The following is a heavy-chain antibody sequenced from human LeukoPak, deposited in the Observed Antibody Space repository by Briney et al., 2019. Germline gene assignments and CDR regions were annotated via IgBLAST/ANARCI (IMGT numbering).Heavy chain of an antibody. CDR1: GASIRSYS. V-gene: IGHV4-4*07. Sequence: SETLSLTCSVSGASIRSYSWSWLRQPAGKGLEWIGRIHTSASTEYNPSLKRRVTMSVDTSKNQFSLKLNSVTAADTAVYFCARDDNSEYSDDAFDIWGQGTLVTVSS. CDR2: IHTSAST. CDR3: ARDDNSEYSDDAFDI. J-gene: IGHJ3*02. D-gene: IGHD1-26*01.